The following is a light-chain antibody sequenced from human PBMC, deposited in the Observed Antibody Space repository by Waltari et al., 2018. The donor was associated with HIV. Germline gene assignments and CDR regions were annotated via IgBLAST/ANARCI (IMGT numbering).Light chain of an antibody. CDR3: CSYTGTGIV. CDR2: VT. V-gene: IGLV2-23*02. J-gene: IGLJ2*01. Sequence: VTKRPSGVSDRFSGSRSGNTASLTISGLQTEDEGDYYCCSYTGTGIVFGGGTKLTVL.